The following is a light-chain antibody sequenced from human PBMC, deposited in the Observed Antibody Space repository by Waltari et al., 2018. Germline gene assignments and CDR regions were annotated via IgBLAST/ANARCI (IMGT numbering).Light chain of an antibody. Sequence: DIQMTQSPSTLAASVGDTVTITCRASHSIGSYVAWYQFKAGQAPNLLIQTASDLHIGVPSRFSGSGSGTEFTLTISSLQPDDFATYYCQQYNLYSTFGQGSKVEIK. J-gene: IGKJ1*01. CDR3: QQYNLYST. V-gene: IGKV1-5*03. CDR1: HSIGSY. CDR2: TAS.